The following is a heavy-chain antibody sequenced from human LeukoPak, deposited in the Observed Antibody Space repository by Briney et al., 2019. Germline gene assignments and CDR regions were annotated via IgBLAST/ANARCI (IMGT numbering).Heavy chain of an antibody. Sequence: PGGSLRLSCSASGFPFSTLGMHWVRQAPGKGLEHVSTIGSDGDGTYYADSVKGRFTISRDNSKNTLYLQMNSLRAEDTAVYYCARSSNYGDLTIYFDYWGQGTLVTVSS. CDR1: GFPFSTLG. CDR3: ARSSNYGDLTIYFDY. D-gene: IGHD4-17*01. V-gene: IGHV3-64*04. J-gene: IGHJ4*02. CDR2: IGSDGDGT.